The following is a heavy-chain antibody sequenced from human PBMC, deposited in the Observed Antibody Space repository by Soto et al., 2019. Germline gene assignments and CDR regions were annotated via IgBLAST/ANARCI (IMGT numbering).Heavy chain of an antibody. CDR3: ARWIKYYYDSSGYLNY. Sequence: PRLSCAASGFTFSSYAMSWVRQAPGKGLEWVSAISGSGGSTYYADSVKGRFTISRDNSKNTLYLQMNSLRAEDTAVYYCARWIKYYYDSSGYLNYWGQGTLVTVSS. CDR2: ISGSGGST. J-gene: IGHJ4*02. V-gene: IGHV3-23*01. CDR1: GFTFSSYA. D-gene: IGHD3-22*01.